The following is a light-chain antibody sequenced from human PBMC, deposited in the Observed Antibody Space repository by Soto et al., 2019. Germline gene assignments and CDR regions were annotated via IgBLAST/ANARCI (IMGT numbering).Light chain of an antibody. Sequence: GPGKTTKITCWGNNIGSKSVHWYQQKPGQAPVLVIYHDSARPSGIPERFSGSNSGNTATLTISRVEAGDEADYYCHVWDSSSDHVVFGGGTKVTVL. J-gene: IGLJ2*01. CDR1: NIGSKS. CDR2: HDS. CDR3: HVWDSSSDHVV. V-gene: IGLV3-21*04.